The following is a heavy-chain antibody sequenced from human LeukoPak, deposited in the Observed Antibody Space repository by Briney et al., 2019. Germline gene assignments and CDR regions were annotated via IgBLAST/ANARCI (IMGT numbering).Heavy chain of an antibody. CDR3: ARGVYEEDWFDP. CDR2: IYYSGST. V-gene: IGHV4-59*01. Sequence: SETLSLTCTVSGGSIRSYYWSWIRQPPGKGLEWIGYIYYSGSTNYNPSLKSRVTISVDTSKNQFSLKLSSVTAADTAVYYCARGVYEEDWFDPWGQGTLVTVSS. CDR1: GGSIRSYY. D-gene: IGHD2-8*01. J-gene: IGHJ5*02.